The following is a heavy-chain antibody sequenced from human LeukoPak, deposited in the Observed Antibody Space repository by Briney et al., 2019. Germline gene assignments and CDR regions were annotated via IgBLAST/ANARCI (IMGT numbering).Heavy chain of an antibody. CDR1: GFTFSSYA. V-gene: IGHV3-23*01. CDR3: AKSAYDSSGYYFLADAFDI. Sequence: GGSLRLSCAASGFTFSSYAMSWVRQAPGKGLEWVSAISGSGGSTYYADSVKGRFTISRDNSKNTLYLQMNSLRAEDTAVYYCAKSAYDSSGYYFLADAFDIWGQGTMVAVSS. D-gene: IGHD3-22*01. CDR2: ISGSGGST. J-gene: IGHJ3*02.